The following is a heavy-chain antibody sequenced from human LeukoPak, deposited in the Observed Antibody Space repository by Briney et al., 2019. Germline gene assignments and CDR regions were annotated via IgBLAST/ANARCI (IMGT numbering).Heavy chain of an antibody. CDR3: ARGRHWYFDL. J-gene: IGHJ2*01. CDR2: INHSGST. CDR1: GGSFSGYY. V-gene: IGHV4-34*01. Sequence: SETLSLTCAVYGGSFSGYYWSWIRQPPGKGLEWIGEINHSGSTNYNPSLKSRVIISVDTSKNQFSLKLSSVTAADTAVYYRARGRHWYFDLWGRGTLVTVSS.